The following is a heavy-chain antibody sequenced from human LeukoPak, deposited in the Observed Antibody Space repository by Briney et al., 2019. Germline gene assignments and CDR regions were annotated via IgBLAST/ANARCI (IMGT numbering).Heavy chain of an antibody. D-gene: IGHD4/OR15-4a*01. CDR3: VRKGADFDY. J-gene: IGHJ4*02. V-gene: IGHV3-21*01. Sequence: PGGSLRLSYAASGITFSTYTMNWVRQAPGKGLEWVSSISSSSTDIYYADSVKGRFTISRDNAKNSLYLQMNSLRAEDTAVYYCVRKGADFDYWGRGTLVTVSS. CDR1: GITFSTYT. CDR2: ISSSSTDI.